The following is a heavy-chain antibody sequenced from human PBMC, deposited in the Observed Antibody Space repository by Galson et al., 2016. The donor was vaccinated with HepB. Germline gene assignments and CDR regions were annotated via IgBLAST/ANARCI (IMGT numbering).Heavy chain of an antibody. D-gene: IGHD3/OR15-3a*01. J-gene: IGHJ4*02. CDR2: ISHNGSVR. Sequence: SLRLSCAASGFTFSSYVMNWVRQTPGKGLVWVSRISHNGSVRTYADSVKGRFSISRDNAKNTLYLQMNSLRAEDTAGYYCARDRNLIFYVYWGQGTLVTVSS. CDR3: ARDRNLIFYVY. CDR1: GFTFSSYV. V-gene: IGHV3-74*03.